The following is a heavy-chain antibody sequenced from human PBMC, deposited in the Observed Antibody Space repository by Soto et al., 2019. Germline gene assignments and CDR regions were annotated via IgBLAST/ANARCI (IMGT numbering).Heavy chain of an antibody. Sequence: QFQLVQSGTEVKKPGASVQVSCKTSGYKFINYAISWARQAPGQGLEWMGWISPYNGNKKYAQKFQGRVTMTTDTSTSTAYMELRSLRSDDTDIYYCARVYVATVTTGGDYWGQGTLVTVPS. CDR2: ISPYNGNK. J-gene: IGHJ4*02. CDR1: GYKFINYA. CDR3: ARVYVATVTTGGDY. D-gene: IGHD4-17*01. V-gene: IGHV1-18*01.